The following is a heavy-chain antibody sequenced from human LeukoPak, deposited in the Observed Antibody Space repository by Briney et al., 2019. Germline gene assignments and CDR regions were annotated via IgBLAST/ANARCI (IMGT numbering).Heavy chain of an antibody. CDR2: ISYDGSNK. CDR1: GFTFSSYA. CDR3: ARTVVVAATWDDAFDI. J-gene: IGHJ3*02. D-gene: IGHD2-15*01. V-gene: IGHV3-30*04. Sequence: GGSLRLSCAASGFTFSSYAMHWVRQAPGKGLEWVAVISYDGSNKYYADSVKGRFTISRDNSKNTLYLRMNSLRAEDTAVYYCARTVVVAATWDDAFDIWGQGTMVTVSS.